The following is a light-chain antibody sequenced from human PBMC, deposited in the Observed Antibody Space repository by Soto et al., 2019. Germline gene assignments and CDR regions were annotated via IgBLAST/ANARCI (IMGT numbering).Light chain of an antibody. V-gene: IGKV3-20*01. J-gene: IGKJ1*01. CDR1: QSVSSSY. Sequence: EIVLTQSPGTLSLSPGERATLSCRASQSVSSSYLAWYQQKPGQAPRLLIYGASSRDTGIPDRFSGSGSGTDFTLTISRLEPEDFAVYYCQQYGSSPVVFGQGTKVEIK. CDR3: QQYGSSPVV. CDR2: GAS.